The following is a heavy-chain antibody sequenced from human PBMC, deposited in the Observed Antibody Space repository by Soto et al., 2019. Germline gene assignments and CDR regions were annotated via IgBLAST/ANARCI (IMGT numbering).Heavy chain of an antibody. V-gene: IGHV1-18*04. Sequence: GASVKVSCKASGYTFTSYGISWVRQAPGQGLEWMGWISAYNGNTNYAQKLQGRVTMTTDTSTSTAYMELRSLRSDDTAVYYCARDPVRDTIFGVGPPDGMDVWGQGTTVTVS. CDR2: ISAYNGNT. CDR1: GYTFTSYG. CDR3: ARDPVRDTIFGVGPPDGMDV. J-gene: IGHJ6*02. D-gene: IGHD3-3*01.